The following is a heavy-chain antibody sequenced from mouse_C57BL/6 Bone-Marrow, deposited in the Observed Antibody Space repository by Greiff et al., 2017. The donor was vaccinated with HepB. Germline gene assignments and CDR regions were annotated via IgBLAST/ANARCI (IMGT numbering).Heavy chain of an antibody. Sequence: VQLQQSGPELVKPGASVKIPCKASGYTFTDYNMDWVKQSHGKSLEWIGDINPNNGGTIYNQKFKGKATLTVDKSSSTAYMELRSLTSEDTAVYYCARVVYDYDRARYFDYWGQGTTLTVSS. J-gene: IGHJ2*01. CDR1: GYTFTDYN. D-gene: IGHD2-4*01. V-gene: IGHV1-18*01. CDR3: ARVVYDYDRARYFDY. CDR2: INPNNGGT.